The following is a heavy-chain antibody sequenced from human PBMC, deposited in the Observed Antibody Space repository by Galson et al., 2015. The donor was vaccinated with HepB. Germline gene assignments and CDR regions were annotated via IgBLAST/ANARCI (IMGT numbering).Heavy chain of an antibody. D-gene: IGHD2-2*01. CDR1: GFTFRTFG. CDR3: GRDYVGSCSSTSCPIEY. Sequence: SLRPSCAASGFTFRTFGMHWVRQAPGKGLEWVAVIWNDGSNKYYADSVKGRFTVSRDNSENTLYLQMNSLRAEDTAVYYCGRDYVGSCSSTSCPIEYWGQGTLVTVSS. V-gene: IGHV3-33*01. CDR2: IWNDGSNK. J-gene: IGHJ4*02.